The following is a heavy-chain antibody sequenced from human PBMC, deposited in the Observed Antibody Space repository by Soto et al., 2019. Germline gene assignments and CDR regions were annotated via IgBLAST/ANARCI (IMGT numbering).Heavy chain of an antibody. CDR1: GYNFASYW. Sequence: ESLKISCQGSGYNFASYWISWLRQMPGKGLEWMGRIDPIDSYTNYSPSFQGHVTISADKSISTAYLQWSSLKASDTAMYYCARRYCSSASCPRNYYGMDVWGQGTTVTVSS. CDR3: ARRYCSSASCPRNYYGMDV. J-gene: IGHJ6*02. D-gene: IGHD2-2*01. CDR2: IDPIDSYT. V-gene: IGHV5-10-1*01.